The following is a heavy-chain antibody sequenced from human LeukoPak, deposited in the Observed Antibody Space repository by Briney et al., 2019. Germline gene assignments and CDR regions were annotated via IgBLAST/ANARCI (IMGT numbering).Heavy chain of an antibody. D-gene: IGHD2-2*01. V-gene: IGHV4-34*01. Sequence: SETLSLTCAVYGGSFSGYYWSWLRQPPGKGLERIGEINHSGSTNYNPSLKSRVTISVDTSKNQFSLKLSSVTAADTAVYYCARVGALGYCSSTSCPVYYYGMDVWGKGTTVTVSS. CDR1: GGSFSGYY. CDR3: ARVGALGYCSSTSCPVYYYGMDV. CDR2: INHSGST. J-gene: IGHJ6*04.